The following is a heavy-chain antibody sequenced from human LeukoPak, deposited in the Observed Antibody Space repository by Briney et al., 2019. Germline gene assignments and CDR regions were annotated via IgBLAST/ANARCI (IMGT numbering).Heavy chain of an antibody. V-gene: IGHV1-2*02. D-gene: IGHD1-26*01. CDR1: GYTFSGYY. Sequence: GASVKVSCKASGYTFSGYYMHWVRQAPGQGLEWVGWINPNSGGTNYAQKFQGRVTMTRDTSISTAYMELSRLRSDDTAVYYCATFAGEHQAPFDYWGQGTLVTVSS. J-gene: IGHJ4*02. CDR2: INPNSGGT. CDR3: ATFAGEHQAPFDY.